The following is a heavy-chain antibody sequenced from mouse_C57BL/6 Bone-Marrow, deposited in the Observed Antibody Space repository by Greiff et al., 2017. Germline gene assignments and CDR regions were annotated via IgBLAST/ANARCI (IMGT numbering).Heavy chain of an antibody. CDR2: IYPGDGDT. Sequence: QVQLQQSGAELVKPGASVKISCKASGYAFSSYWMNWVKQRPGKGLEWIGQIYPGDGDTNYNGKFKGKATLTADKSSSTAYMQLSSLTSEDSAVYFCARLFLITTVVGWYFDVWGTGTTVTVSS. D-gene: IGHD1-1*01. J-gene: IGHJ1*03. CDR1: GYAFSSYW. V-gene: IGHV1-80*01. CDR3: ARLFLITTVVGWYFDV.